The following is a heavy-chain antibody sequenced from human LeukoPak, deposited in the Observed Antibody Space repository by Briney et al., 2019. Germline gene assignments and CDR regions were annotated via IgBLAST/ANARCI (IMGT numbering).Heavy chain of an antibody. J-gene: IGHJ4*02. Sequence: GESLKISCKGSGYSFTSYWIGWVRQMPGKSLEWMGIIYPGDSDTRYSPSFQGQVTISADKSISTAYLQWSSLKASDTAMYYCARRALSGSYSYYFDYWGQGTLVTVSS. CDR3: ARRALSGSYSYYFDY. V-gene: IGHV5-51*01. CDR2: IYPGDSDT. CDR1: GYSFTSYW. D-gene: IGHD1-26*01.